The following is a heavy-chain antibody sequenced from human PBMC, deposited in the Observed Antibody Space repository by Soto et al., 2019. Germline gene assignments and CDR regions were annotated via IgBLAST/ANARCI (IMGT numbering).Heavy chain of an antibody. D-gene: IGHD3-3*01. CDR2: IYPGDSDT. V-gene: IGHV5-51*01. Sequence: GESLKISCKGSGYSFTSYWIGWVRQMPGKGLEWMGIIYPGDSDTRYSPSLQGQVTISADKSISTAYLQWSSLKASDTAMYYCARFTYYDFWSGGGPFDYWGQGTLVTVSS. J-gene: IGHJ4*02. CDR3: ARFTYYDFWSGGGPFDY. CDR1: GYSFTSYW.